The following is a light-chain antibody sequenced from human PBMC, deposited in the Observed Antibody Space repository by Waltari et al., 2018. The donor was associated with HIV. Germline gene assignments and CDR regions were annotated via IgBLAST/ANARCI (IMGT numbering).Light chain of an antibody. V-gene: IGKV1-5*03. Sequence: DIQMTQSPSTLSASVGDRVTITCRASQSISSWLAWYQQKPGKAPKLLIYKASSLESGVPSRFSCSGSGTEFTLTISSLQPDDFATYYCQQYSNYWTFGQGTKVEIK. CDR2: KAS. CDR3: QQYSNYWT. CDR1: QSISSW. J-gene: IGKJ1*01.